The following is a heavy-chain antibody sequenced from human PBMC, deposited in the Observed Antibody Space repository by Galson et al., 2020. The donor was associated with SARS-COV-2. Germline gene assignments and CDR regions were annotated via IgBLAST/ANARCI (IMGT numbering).Heavy chain of an antibody. CDR1: GFTFSSYP. V-gene: IGHV3-64*01. Sequence: GGSLRLSCAASGFTFSSYPMHWVRQAPGRGLEYVSAITSDGGSTYYANSVKGRFTISRDNSKNTLYLQMGSLRAEDMAVYYCVRRQGGTSWYYFDNWGQGTLVTVSS. CDR2: ITSDGGST. D-gene: IGHD6-13*01. CDR3: VRRQGGTSWYYFDN. J-gene: IGHJ4*02.